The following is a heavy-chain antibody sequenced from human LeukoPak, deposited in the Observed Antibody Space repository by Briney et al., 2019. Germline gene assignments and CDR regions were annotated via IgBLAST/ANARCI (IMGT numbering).Heavy chain of an antibody. CDR2: IYYSGDT. V-gene: IGHV4-59*01. Sequence: SETLSLTCTVSGGSISSDYWSWIRQPPGKGLEWIRYIYYSGDTNYNPSLKSRVTISVDTSKNQFSLKLSSVTAADTAVYYCARSGYSYGLVDYWGQGTLVTVSS. CDR1: GGSISSDY. J-gene: IGHJ4*02. D-gene: IGHD5-18*01. CDR3: ARSGYSYGLVDY.